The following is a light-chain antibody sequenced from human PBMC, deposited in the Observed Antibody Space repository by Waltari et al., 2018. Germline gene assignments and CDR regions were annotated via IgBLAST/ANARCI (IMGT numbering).Light chain of an antibody. CDR3: QQYNDLPA. CDR1: QDISNH. Sequence: DIQMTQSPSSLSASVGDIVTITCQASQDISNHLNWYQQKPGKAPRLLIYDASKLETGVPSRFSGSGSGTDFTFAISSLQPEDIATYYCQQYNDLPAFGQGTKLEIK. J-gene: IGKJ2*01. V-gene: IGKV1-33*01. CDR2: DAS.